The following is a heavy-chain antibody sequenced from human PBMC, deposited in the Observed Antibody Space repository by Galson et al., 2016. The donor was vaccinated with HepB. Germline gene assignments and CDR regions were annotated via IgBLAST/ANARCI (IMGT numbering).Heavy chain of an antibody. CDR2: IYDDGRSP. V-gene: IGHV3-74*01. CDR3: ARDLDHGFKS. Sequence: SLRLSCAASGFSFRSSWMHWVRQAPGKGLVWVSHIYDDGRSPNYADSVKGRFSISRDNAKNTIYLQRSSLRDEDTAVYFCARDLDHGFKSWGQGTLVTVSS. D-gene: IGHD5-24*01. J-gene: IGHJ5*02. CDR1: GFSFRSSW.